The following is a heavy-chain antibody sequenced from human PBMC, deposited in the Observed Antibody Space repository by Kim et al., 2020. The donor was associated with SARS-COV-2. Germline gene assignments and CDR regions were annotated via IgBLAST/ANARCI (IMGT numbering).Heavy chain of an antibody. CDR3: SKDSDYGSGSDAFDI. J-gene: IGHJ3*02. CDR1: GFTFSSYA. D-gene: IGHD3-10*01. CDR2: IYSGGSST. Sequence: GGSLRLSCAASGFTFSSYAMSWVRQAPGKGLEWVSVIYSGGSSTYYADSVKGRFTISRDNSKNTLHLQMNSLRAEDTAVYYCSKDSDYGSGSDAFDIWGQGTMGTASP. V-gene: IGHV3-23*03.